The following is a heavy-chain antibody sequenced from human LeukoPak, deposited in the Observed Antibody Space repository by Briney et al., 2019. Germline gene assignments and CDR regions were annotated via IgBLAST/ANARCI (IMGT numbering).Heavy chain of an antibody. J-gene: IGHJ4*02. D-gene: IGHD2-2*01. CDR1: GFTFSSYA. Sequence: GGSLRLSCAASGFTFSSYAMHWVRQAPGKGLEWVAVISYDGSNKYYADSVKGRFTISRDNSKNTLYLQMNSLRAEDTAVYYCASDPIVVVPAATNTLTDYWGQGTLVTVSS. CDR3: ASDPIVVVPAATNTLTDY. CDR2: ISYDGSNK. V-gene: IGHV3-30-3*01.